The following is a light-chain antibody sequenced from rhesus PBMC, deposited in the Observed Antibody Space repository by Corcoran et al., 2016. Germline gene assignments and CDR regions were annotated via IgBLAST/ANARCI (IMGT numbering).Light chain of an antibody. Sequence: QAALTQPRSVSGSPGQSVTISCTGTSSDIGGYNYVSWYQQHPGTAPKLMIYEVSKRPSGVSDRFSGSKSCNTASLTISGLQAEDEADYYCCSYAGSYTDIFGAWTRLTVL. J-gene: IGLJ1*01. CDR1: SSDIGGYNY. CDR2: EVS. CDR3: CSYAGSYTDI. V-gene: IGLV2-32*01.